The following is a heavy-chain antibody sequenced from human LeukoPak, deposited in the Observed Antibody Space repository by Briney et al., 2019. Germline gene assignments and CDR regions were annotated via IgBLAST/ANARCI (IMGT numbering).Heavy chain of an antibody. J-gene: IGHJ4*02. CDR1: GYSFTSYW. D-gene: IGHD3-22*01. V-gene: IGHV5-51*01. Sequence: GASLKISCKGSGYSFTSYWIGWVRQLPGKGLEWMGIIYPGDSDTRYSPSFQGQVTISADKSISTAYLQWSSLKASDTAMYYCARPTGLGNYDSSGYYYFDYWGQGTLVTVSS. CDR3: ARPTGLGNYDSSGYYYFDY. CDR2: IYPGDSDT.